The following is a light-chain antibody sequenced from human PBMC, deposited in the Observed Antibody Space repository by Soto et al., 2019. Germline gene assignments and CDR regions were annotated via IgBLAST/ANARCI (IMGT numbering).Light chain of an antibody. Sequence: DIQMTQSPTSLSASVGDRVTITCRASQTVTTYLNWYQQKPGEAPKLLIYAASTLHTGVPSRFSGSGSGTEFTLTITGLQPEDFATCFCQQSYSTSFTFDPGTTVDIK. CDR3: QQSYSTSFT. J-gene: IGKJ3*01. CDR1: QTVTTY. V-gene: IGKV1-39*01. CDR2: AAS.